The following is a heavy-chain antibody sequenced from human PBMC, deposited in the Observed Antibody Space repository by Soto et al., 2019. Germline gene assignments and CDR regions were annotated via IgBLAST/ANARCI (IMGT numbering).Heavy chain of an antibody. J-gene: IGHJ6*02. D-gene: IGHD1-20*01. CDR2: IYWNDDK. V-gene: IGHV2-5*01. CDR3: AHELQALTGRRGHYYYYGMDV. CDR1: GFSLSTSGVG. Sequence: ESGPTLVNPTQTLTLTCTFSGFSLSTSGVGVGWTRQPPGKALEWLALIYWNDDKRYSPSLKSRLTITKDTSKNQVVLTMTNMDPVDTATYYCAHELQALTGRRGHYYYYGMDVWGQGTTVTVSS.